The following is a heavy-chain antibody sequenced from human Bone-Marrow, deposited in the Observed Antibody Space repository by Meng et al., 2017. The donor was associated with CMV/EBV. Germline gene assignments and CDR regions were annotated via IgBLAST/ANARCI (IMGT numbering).Heavy chain of an antibody. D-gene: IGHD2-2*02. V-gene: IGHV4-61*01. CDR2: IYYSGST. J-gene: IGHJ6*02. CDR3: ARARCSSTSCYTRGEDYYYYYGMDV. Sequence: SEPLSLPCTVSGGSISSSSYYWSWIRQPLGKGLEWIGYIYYSGSTNYNPSLKSRVTISVDTSKNQFSLKLSSVTAADTAVYYCARARCSSTSCYTRGEDYYYYYGMDVWGQGTTVTVSS. CDR1: GGSISSSSYY.